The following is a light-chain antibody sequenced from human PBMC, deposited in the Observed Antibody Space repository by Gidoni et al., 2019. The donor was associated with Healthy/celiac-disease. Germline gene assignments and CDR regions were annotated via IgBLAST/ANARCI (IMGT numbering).Light chain of an antibody. CDR3: CSYAGSYTFVV. J-gene: IGLJ2*01. V-gene: IGLV2-11*01. CDR1: SSDVGGYNY. CDR2: DVS. Sequence: QSALTQPRSVSWSPGHSVTISCTGTSSDVGGYNYVSWYQQHPGKAPKLMIYDVSKRPSGVPDRFSGSKSGNTASLTISGLQAEDEADYYCCSYAGSYTFVVFGGGTKLTVL.